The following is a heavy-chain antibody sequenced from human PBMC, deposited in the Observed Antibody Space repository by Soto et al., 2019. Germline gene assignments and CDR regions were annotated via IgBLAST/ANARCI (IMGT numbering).Heavy chain of an antibody. V-gene: IGHV1-3*01. CDR2: IDAGNGNT. CDR1: GYTFTRNA. Sequence: QVQLVQSGAEVKKPGASVKVSCKASGYTFTRNAIHWVRQAPGQRLEWIGKIDAGNGNTKYSQKFQGRVTITRDTSARAAYMELSTLGSEDTSIYYCARSETDYSTFDYWGQGTLVTVSS. J-gene: IGHJ4*02. D-gene: IGHD3-9*01. CDR3: ARSETDYSTFDY.